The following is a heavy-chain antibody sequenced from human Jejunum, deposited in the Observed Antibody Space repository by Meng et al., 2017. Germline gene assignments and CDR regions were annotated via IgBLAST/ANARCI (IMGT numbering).Heavy chain of an antibody. D-gene: IGHD3-10*01. J-gene: IGHJ3*02. V-gene: IGHV4-39*07. CDR1: GGSISSSSYY. CDR3: ASVGNYYYGSGSQNDAFDI. Sequence: GSLRLSCTVSGGSISSSSYYWGWIRQPPGKGLEWIGSIYYSGSTYYNPSLKSRVTISIDTSKNQFSLKLSSVTAADTAVYYCASVGNYYYGSGSQNDAFDIWGQGTMVTVSS. CDR2: IYYSGST.